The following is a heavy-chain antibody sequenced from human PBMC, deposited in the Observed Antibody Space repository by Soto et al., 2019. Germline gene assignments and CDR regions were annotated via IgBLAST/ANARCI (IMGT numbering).Heavy chain of an antibody. CDR2: IIPILGIA. CDR3: ARDCTNGVCSFNY. Sequence: SVKVSCKASGGTFSSYTISWVRQAPGQGLEWMGRIIPILGIANYAQKFQGRVTMTADKSTSTAYMELSSLRSEDTAVYYCARDCTNGVCSFNYWGQGTLVTVSS. J-gene: IGHJ4*02. CDR1: GGTFSSYT. D-gene: IGHD2-8*01. V-gene: IGHV1-69*04.